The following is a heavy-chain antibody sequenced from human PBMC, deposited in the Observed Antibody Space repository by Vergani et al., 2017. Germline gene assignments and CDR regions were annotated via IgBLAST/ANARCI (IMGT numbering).Heavy chain of an antibody. CDR3: ARQGYNWFDP. D-gene: IGHD2-15*01. CDR1: GGSVSSSSYY. V-gene: IGHV4-39*01. Sequence: QLQLQESGPGLVKPSETLSLTCTVSGGSVSSSSYYSGWIRQPPGKGLEWIGSNYYNGSTYYHPSLKSRGTISVDPSKNQFSLKLGAVTDADTAVYYCARQGYNWFDPWGQGTLVTVSS. CDR2: NYYNGST. J-gene: IGHJ5*02.